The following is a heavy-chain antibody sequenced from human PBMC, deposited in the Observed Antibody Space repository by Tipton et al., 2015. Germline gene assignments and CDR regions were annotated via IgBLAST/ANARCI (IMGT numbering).Heavy chain of an antibody. V-gene: IGHV5-51*01. D-gene: IGHD3/OR15-3a*01. CDR1: GYSFGSHW. CDR3: ARGLRYFDF. CDR2: IYPGDSYA. Sequence: VQLVQSGAEVKKPGESLKISCKGSGYSFGSHWIGWVRQRPGKGMEWLGAIYPGDSYARYSPSFEGQVTFSADRSITTAYLQWGSLKASDSAIYYCARGLRYFDFWGQGTLVSVSS. J-gene: IGHJ4*02.